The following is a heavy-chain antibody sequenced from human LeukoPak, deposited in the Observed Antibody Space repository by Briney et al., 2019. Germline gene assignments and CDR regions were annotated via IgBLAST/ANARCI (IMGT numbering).Heavy chain of an antibody. D-gene: IGHD6-19*01. J-gene: IGHJ4*02. Sequence: PGGSLRLSCAASGFTFSNYAMSWVRQAPGKGLEWVSTISGCGGSTYYADSAKGRFTISRDNSKNTLYVQMSSLRAEDTAVHYCAREFSSGWTHFDYWGQGTLVTVSS. V-gene: IGHV3-23*01. CDR2: ISGCGGST. CDR3: AREFSSGWTHFDY. CDR1: GFTFSNYA.